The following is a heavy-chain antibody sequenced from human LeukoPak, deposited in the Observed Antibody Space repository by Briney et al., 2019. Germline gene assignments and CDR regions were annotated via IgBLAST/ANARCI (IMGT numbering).Heavy chain of an antibody. J-gene: IGHJ4*02. D-gene: IGHD1-26*01. CDR2: IGTAGDT. V-gene: IGHV3-13*01. Sequence: GGSLRLSCAASGFTFSSYDMRWVRQATGKGLEWVSAIGTAGDTYYPGSAKGRFTISRENAKNSLYLQMKSLRAGDTAVYYCARDPPRIYWEQTLDYWGQGTLVTVSS. CDR1: GFTFSSYD. CDR3: ARDPPRIYWEQTLDY.